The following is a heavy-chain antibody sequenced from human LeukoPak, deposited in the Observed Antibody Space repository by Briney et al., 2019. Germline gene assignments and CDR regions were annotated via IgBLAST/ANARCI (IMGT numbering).Heavy chain of an antibody. Sequence: GGSLRLSCAASGFTFSSYGMHWVRQAPGKGLEWVAVISYDGSNKYYADSVKGRFTISRDNSKNTPYLQMNSLRAEDTAVYYCAKEFNRGLPDYWGQGTLVTVPS. D-gene: IGHD2-21*01. CDR1: GFTFSSYG. V-gene: IGHV3-30*18. J-gene: IGHJ4*02. CDR2: ISYDGSNK. CDR3: AKEFNRGLPDY.